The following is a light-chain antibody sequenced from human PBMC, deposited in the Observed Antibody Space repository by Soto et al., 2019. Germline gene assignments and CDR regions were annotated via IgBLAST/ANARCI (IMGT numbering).Light chain of an antibody. CDR1: QSIGST. CDR2: GAS. J-gene: IGKJ2*01. V-gene: IGKV3-15*01. Sequence: EVVMPQSPDTLSVSPGERATLSCRASQSIGSTLAWYQQKPGQAPRLLLYGASTRATGVPARFSGSGSGTEFPLTISRQQAEDFAFENGQQENSWLPAAVVQGNRLEIK. CDR3: QQENSWLPAA.